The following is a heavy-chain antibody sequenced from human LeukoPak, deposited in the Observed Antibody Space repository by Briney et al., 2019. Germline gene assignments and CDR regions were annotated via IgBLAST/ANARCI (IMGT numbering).Heavy chain of an antibody. CDR3: ARDQSNDNAFDI. CDR2: ISSSSSYI. CDR1: GFTFSSYS. J-gene: IGHJ3*02. Sequence: GGSLRLSCAASGFTFSSYSMNWVRQAPGKGLEWVSSISSSSSYIYYADSVKGRFTISRDNAKNSLYLQMNSLRAEDTAVYYCARDQSNDNAFDIWGQGTMVTVSS. D-gene: IGHD3-22*01. V-gene: IGHV3-21*01.